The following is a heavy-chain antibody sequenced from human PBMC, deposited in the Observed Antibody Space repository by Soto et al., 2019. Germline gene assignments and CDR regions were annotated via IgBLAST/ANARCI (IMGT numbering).Heavy chain of an antibody. V-gene: IGHV3-23*01. CDR1: GFTFSSYA. J-gene: IGHJ4*02. D-gene: IGHD6-19*01. CDR3: AKDIENSSGWYLFDY. CDR2: ISGSGGGT. Sequence: GGSLRLSCAASGFTFSSYAMSWVRQAPGKGLERVSAISGSGGGTYYADSVKGRFTISRDNSKNTLYLQMNSLRAEDTAVYYCAKDIENSSGWYLFDYWGQGTLVTVSS.